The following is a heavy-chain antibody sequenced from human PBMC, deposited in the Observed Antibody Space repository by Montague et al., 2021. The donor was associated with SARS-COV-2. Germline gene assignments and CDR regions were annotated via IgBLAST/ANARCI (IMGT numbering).Heavy chain of an antibody. Sequence: SETLSLTCTVSDGSIRSYYWNWMRQTPGKGLEWIGYMHDSGTANYNPSLRSRVTLMVDASRNQFSLELSSVPAADTAMYYCTRLPRGSGTWGYFDYWAQGTLVTVSS. V-gene: IGHV4-59*08. CDR3: TRLPRGSGTWGYFDY. J-gene: IGHJ4*02. CDR2: MHDSGTA. D-gene: IGHD3-10*01. CDR1: DGSIRSYY.